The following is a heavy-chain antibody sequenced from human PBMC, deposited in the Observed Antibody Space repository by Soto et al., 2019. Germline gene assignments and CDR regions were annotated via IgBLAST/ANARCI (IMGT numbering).Heavy chain of an antibody. Sequence: ASVKVSCKASGFTFTSSAVQWVRQARGQRLEWIGWIVVGSGNANYARKFQERVTITRDMSTSTAYMELSSLRSEDTAVYYCARAVTAVAYAFDIWGQGTMVTVSS. J-gene: IGHJ3*02. D-gene: IGHD6-19*01. CDR3: ARAVTAVAYAFDI. CDR1: GFTFTSSA. CDR2: IVVGSGNA. V-gene: IGHV1-58*01.